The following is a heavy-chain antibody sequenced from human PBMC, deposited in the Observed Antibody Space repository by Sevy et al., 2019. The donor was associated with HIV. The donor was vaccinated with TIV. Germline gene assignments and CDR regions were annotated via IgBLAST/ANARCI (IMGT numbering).Heavy chain of an antibody. D-gene: IGHD6-19*01. J-gene: IGHJ6*02. V-gene: IGHV1-8*01. CDR2: MNPNSGNT. CDR3: GRMIAVSGTVYYYYAMDV. CDR1: GYSFPSSD. Sequence: ASVKVSCKASGYSFPSSDINWARQATGQGPEWMGWMNPNSGNTGYAQKFQGRVTMTRNTSITTAYMELSSLRSEDTAVYYCGRMIAVSGTVYYYYAMDVWGQGTTVTVSS.